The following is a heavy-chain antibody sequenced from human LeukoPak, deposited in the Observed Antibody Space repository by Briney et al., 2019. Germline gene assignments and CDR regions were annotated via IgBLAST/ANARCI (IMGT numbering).Heavy chain of an antibody. V-gene: IGHV3-30*03. CDR3: ATEGYGGFGESFPLSYFDY. D-gene: IGHD3-10*01. J-gene: IGHJ4*02. Sequence: SGGSLRLSCAASGFTFSSYGMHWVRQAPGKGLEWVAVISYDGSNKYYADSVKGRFTISRDNSKNTLYLQMNSLRAEDTAVYYCATEGYGGFGESFPLSYFDYWGQGTLVTVSS. CDR1: GFTFSSYG. CDR2: ISYDGSNK.